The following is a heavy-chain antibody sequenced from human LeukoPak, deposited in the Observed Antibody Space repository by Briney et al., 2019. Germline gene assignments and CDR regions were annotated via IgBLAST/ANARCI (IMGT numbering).Heavy chain of an antibody. CDR3: ARENYGDNSFDS. V-gene: IGHV4-59*01. J-gene: IGHJ4*02. CDR1: GGSISSYY. Sequence: SETLSLTCTVSGGSISSYYWSWIRQPPGEGLEWIGFIYHSGNTNYNPSLESRVTISVDTSQNQFSLNLGSVTATDTAVYYCARENYGDNSFDSWGQGTLVTVSS. CDR2: IYHSGNT. D-gene: IGHD4-17*01.